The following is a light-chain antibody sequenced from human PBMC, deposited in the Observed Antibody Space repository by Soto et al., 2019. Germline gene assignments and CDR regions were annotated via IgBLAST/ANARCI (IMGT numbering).Light chain of an antibody. V-gene: IGKV3-20*01. J-gene: IGKJ5*01. Sequence: ETVMTQSPATLSVSPGERATLSCRASQSVSSKLAWYQQKPGQAPRLLIYGASRRATGIPDRFSGSGSGTDFTLTISRLEPEDFAVYYCQQYGSSPPITFGQGTRLEIK. CDR2: GAS. CDR1: QSVSSK. CDR3: QQYGSSPPIT.